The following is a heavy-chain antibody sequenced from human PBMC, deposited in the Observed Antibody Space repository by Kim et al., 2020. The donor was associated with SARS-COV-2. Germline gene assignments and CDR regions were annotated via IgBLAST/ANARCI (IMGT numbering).Heavy chain of an antibody. V-gene: IGHV4-59*01. Sequence: SETLSLTCTVSGGSISSYYWSWIRQPPGKGLEWIGYIYYSGSTNYNPSLKSRVTISVDTSKNQFSLKLSSVTAADTAVYYCARVVDILTGYYDYWGQGTLVTVSS. CDR2: IYYSGST. CDR1: GGSISSYY. J-gene: IGHJ4*02. D-gene: IGHD3-9*01. CDR3: ARVVDILTGYYDY.